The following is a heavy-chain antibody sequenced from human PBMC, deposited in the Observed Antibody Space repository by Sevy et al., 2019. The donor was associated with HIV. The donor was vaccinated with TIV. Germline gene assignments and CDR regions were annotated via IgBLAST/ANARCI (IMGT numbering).Heavy chain of an antibody. J-gene: IGHJ4*02. V-gene: IGHV4-59*08. CDR2: IYYNGHF. D-gene: IGHD1-26*01. Sequence: SETLSLTCTVSGGSITSLYWNWIRQPPGKGLEWIANIYYNGHFNNNPSLKSRVTLSLDTSNNHFSLRLSSVTAADTAMYYCAGENAWGRGYSWGQGTLVTVSS. CDR3: AGENAWGRGYS. CDR1: GGSITSLY.